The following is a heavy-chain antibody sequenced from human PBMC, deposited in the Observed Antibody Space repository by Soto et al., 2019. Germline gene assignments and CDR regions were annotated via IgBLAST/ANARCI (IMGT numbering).Heavy chain of an antibody. CDR2: INPNSGGT. D-gene: IGHD4-17*01. J-gene: IGHJ6*03. V-gene: IGHV1-2*04. CDR3: ARESGGTTATLDYYYFYMDV. CDR1: GYSFSAYY. Sequence: QVQLVQSGAEVKKPGASVRVSCKASGYSFSAYYIHWMRQAPGQGLEWMGWINPNSGGTKFEKKFQVWVTMTRDPSISTAYMELSRLKSDDTAVYFCARESGGTTATLDYYYFYMDVWGKGTTVTVSS.